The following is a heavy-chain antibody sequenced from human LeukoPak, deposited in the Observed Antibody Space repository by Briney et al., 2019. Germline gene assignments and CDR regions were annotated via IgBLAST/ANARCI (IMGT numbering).Heavy chain of an antibody. CDR1: GGSFSGYY. Sequence: PSETLSLTCAVYGGSFSGYYWSWIRQPPGKGLEWIGEINHSGSTNYNPSLKSRVTISVDTSRNQFSLKLSSVTAADTAVYYCAGPVNYDYVWGSYRYFDYWGQGTLVTVSS. V-gene: IGHV4-34*01. CDR2: INHSGST. J-gene: IGHJ4*02. CDR3: AGPVNYDYVWGSYRYFDY. D-gene: IGHD3-16*02.